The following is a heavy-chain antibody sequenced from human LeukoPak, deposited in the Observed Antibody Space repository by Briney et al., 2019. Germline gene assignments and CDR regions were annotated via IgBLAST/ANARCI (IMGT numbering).Heavy chain of an antibody. CDR3: ARDLFEGSPAGIAARYLDY. Sequence: ASVKVSCKASGGTFSSYAISWVRQAPGQGLEWMGRIIPILGIANYAQKFQGRVTITADKSTSTAYMELSSLRSEDTAVYYCARDLFEGSPAGIAARYLDYWGQGTLVTASS. CDR2: IIPILGIA. D-gene: IGHD6-6*01. CDR1: GGTFSSYA. J-gene: IGHJ4*02. V-gene: IGHV1-69*04.